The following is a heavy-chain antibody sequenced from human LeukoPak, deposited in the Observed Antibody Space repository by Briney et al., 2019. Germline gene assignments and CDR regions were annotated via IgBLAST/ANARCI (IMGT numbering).Heavy chain of an antibody. Sequence: ASVKVSCKASGGTFSGYAISWVRQAPGQGLEWMGGIIPIFGTANYAQKFQGRVTITTDESTSTAYMELSSLRSEDTAVYYCARDRSGSYYGNFDYWGQGTLVTVSS. CDR3: ARDRSGSYYGNFDY. J-gene: IGHJ4*02. V-gene: IGHV1-69*05. CDR2: IIPIFGTA. D-gene: IGHD3-10*01. CDR1: GGTFSGYA.